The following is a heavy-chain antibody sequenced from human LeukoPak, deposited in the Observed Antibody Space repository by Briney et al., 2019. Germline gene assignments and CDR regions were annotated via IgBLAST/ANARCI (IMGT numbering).Heavy chain of an antibody. J-gene: IGHJ4*02. CDR3: ARGGDLVVTAISPFDY. CDR1: GGSISSYY. Sequence: SETLSLTCTVSGGSISSYYWSWIRQPAGKGLEWIGRIYTSGSTNYNPSLKSRVTMSVDTSKNQFSLKLSSVTAADTAVYYCARGGDLVVTAISPFDYWGQGTLVTVSS. V-gene: IGHV4-4*07. D-gene: IGHD2-21*02. CDR2: IYTSGST.